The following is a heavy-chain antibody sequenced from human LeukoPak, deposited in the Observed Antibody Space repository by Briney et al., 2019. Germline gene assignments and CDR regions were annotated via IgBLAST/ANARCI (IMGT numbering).Heavy chain of an antibody. V-gene: IGHV3-23*01. J-gene: IGHJ4*02. CDR2: ISGSGGST. CDR1: GFTFSDYY. Sequence: PGGSLRLSCAASGFTFSDYYMTWIRQAPGKGLEWVSAISGSGGSTYYADSVKGRFTISRDNSKNTLYLQMNSLRAEDTAVYYCAKDRDPGEVGAKDYWGQGTLVTVSS. D-gene: IGHD1-26*01. CDR3: AKDRDPGEVGAKDY.